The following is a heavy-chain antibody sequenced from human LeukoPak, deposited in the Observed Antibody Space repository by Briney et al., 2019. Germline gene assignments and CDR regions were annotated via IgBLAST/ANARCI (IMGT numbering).Heavy chain of an antibody. V-gene: IGHV3-23*01. CDR1: GFTFSNYA. D-gene: IGHD2-15*01. CDR3: AKGRGYCTGGSCYPDY. J-gene: IGHJ4*02. CDR2: ISGSDGST. Sequence: AGGSLRLSCTASGFTFSNYAMSWVRQAPGKGLEWVSTISGSDGSTYYADSVKGRFTISRDNSKNTLYLQMNSLRVEDTAIYYCAKGRGYCTGGSCYPDYWGQGTLVTVSS.